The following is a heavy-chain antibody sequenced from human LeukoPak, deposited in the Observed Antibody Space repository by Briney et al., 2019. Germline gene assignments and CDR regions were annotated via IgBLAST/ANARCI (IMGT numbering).Heavy chain of an antibody. V-gene: IGHV4-59*01. CDR3: ASHDILTGPDAFDI. CDR1: GGSISSYY. J-gene: IGHJ3*02. D-gene: IGHD3-9*01. CDR2: IYYSGST. Sequence: SETLSLTCTVSGGSISSYYWSWIRQPPGKGLEWSGYIYYSGSTNYNPSLKSRVTISVDTSKNQFSLKLSSVTAADTAVYYCASHDILTGPDAFDIWGQGTMVTVSS.